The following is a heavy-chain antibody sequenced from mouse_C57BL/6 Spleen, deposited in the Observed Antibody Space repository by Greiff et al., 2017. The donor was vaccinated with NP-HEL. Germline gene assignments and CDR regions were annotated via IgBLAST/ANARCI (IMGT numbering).Heavy chain of an antibody. V-gene: IGHV1-53*01. CDR3: ARNGSSSYYFDY. CDR2: INPSNGGT. J-gene: IGHJ2*01. D-gene: IGHD1-1*01. CDR1: GYTFTSYW. Sequence: VQLKQPGTELVKPGASVKLSCKASGYTFTSYWMHWVKQRPGQGLEWIGNINPSNGGTNYNEKFKSKATLTVDKSSSTAYMQRSSLTSEDSAVYYCARNGSSSYYFDYWGQGTTLTVSS.